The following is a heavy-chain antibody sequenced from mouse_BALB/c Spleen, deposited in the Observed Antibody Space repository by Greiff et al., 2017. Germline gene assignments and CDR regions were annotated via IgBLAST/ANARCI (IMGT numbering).Heavy chain of an antibody. V-gene: IGHV5-12-1*01. CDR2: ISSGGGST. D-gene: IGHD2-14*01. J-gene: IGHJ3*01. CDR1: GFAFSSYD. CDR3: ARGAYYRYDWFAY. Sequence: EVMLVESGGGLVKPGGSLKLSCAASGFAFSSYDMSWVRQTPEKRLEWVAYISSGGGSTYYPDSVKGRFTISRDNAKNNLYLQMSSLKSEDTAMYYCARGAYYRYDWFAYWGQGTLVTVSA.